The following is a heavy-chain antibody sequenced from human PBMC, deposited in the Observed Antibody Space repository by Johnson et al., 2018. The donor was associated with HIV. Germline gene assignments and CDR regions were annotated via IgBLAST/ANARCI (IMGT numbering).Heavy chain of an antibody. D-gene: IGHD6-13*01. CDR2: ISNDGSNR. Sequence: QVTLVESGGGVVQPGRSLRLSCAASGFTFSSHAMHWVRQAPGKGLEWVTFISNDGSNRYYADSVKGRFTISRDNSRNTLYLQMNSLRVEDTAVYYCAKDQWSSSWTNDAFAMWGQGTMVTVSS. J-gene: IGHJ3*02. CDR3: AKDQWSSSWTNDAFAM. CDR1: GFTFSSHA. V-gene: IGHV3-30*04.